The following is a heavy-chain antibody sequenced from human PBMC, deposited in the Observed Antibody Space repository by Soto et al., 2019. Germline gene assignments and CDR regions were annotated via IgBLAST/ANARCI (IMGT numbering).Heavy chain of an antibody. CDR2: VHISGHS. J-gene: IGHJ5*01. D-gene: IGHD1-1*01. CDR1: GGSVRAPDW. CDR3: ARVRQGCSANNCYFDP. V-gene: IGHV4-4*02. Sequence: PSETLSLPCTLSGGSVRAPDWWNWVRQSPDKGLEWIAEVHISGHSNYNPSLRSRDRVSIDSSKNQFYLNLNSVTAADTAIYYCARVRQGCSANNCYFDPWGQGTQVTVSS.